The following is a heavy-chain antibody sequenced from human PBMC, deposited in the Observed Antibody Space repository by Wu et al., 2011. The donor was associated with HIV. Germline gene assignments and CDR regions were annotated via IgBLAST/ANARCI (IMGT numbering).Heavy chain of an antibody. V-gene: IGHV1-69*14. CDR1: GGTFSSYA. CDR2: IIPIFDTT. D-gene: IGHD3-3*01. CDR3: ARDPTPHYDFWSGYQTGVCFQH. J-gene: IGHJ1*01. Sequence: QVQLVQSGAEVKKPGSSVKVSCKASGGTFSSYAISWVRQAPGQGLEWMGGIIPIFDTTNYAQKFQGRVTITADKSTSTAYMELSSLRSDDTAVYYCARDPTPHYDFWSGYQTGVCFQHWGQGTLVAVSS.